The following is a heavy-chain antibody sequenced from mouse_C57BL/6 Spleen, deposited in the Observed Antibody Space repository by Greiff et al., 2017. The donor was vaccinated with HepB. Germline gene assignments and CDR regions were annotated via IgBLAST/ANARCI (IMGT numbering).Heavy chain of an antibody. D-gene: IGHD2-5*01. CDR2: IYPGNSDT. J-gene: IGHJ2*01. CDR3: TRHDSNLYYCGY. V-gene: IGHV1-5*01. CDR1: GYTFTSYW. Sequence: VQLQQSGTVLARPGASVKMSCKTSGYTFTSYWMHWVKQRPGQGLEWIGAIYPGNSDTSYNQKFKGKAKLTAVTSASTAYMELSSLTYEDSAVYYCTRHDSNLYYCGYWGQGPTLTVSS.